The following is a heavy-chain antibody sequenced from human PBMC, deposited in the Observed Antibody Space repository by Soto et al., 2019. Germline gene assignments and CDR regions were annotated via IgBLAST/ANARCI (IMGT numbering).Heavy chain of an antibody. CDR1: GFTFNNGW. CDR3: TTDSTQTFCDGGPCYSVLTKIHDS. J-gene: IGHJ4*02. CDR2: IKSKAAGGTT. V-gene: IGHV3-15*01. D-gene: IGHD2-15*01. Sequence: EVQLVESGGGLVKPGGSLRLSCAASGFTFNNGWMSWVRQAPGKGLEWVGRIKSKAAGGTTDYSAPVQGRFTISRDDSKNTVHLQMNSLKTEGTAVYYCTTDSTQTFCDGGPCYSVLTKIHDSWGQGTLVTVSS.